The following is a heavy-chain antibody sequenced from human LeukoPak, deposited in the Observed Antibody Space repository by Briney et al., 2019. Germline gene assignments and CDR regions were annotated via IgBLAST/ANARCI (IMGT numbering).Heavy chain of an antibody. J-gene: IGHJ4*02. CDR2: MNPNSGNT. Sequence: ASVKVSCKASGYTFTSFGINWVRQATGQGLEWMGWMNPNSGNTGYAQKFQGRVTMTRNTSISTAYMELSSLRSEDTAVYYCARGALRRGWAFGYWGQGTLVTVSS. CDR3: ARGALRRGWAFGY. D-gene: IGHD6-19*01. V-gene: IGHV1-8*02. CDR1: GYTFTSFG.